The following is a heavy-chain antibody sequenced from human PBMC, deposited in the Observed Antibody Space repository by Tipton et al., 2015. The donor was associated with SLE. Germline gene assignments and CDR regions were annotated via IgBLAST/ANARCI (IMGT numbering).Heavy chain of an antibody. Sequence: LRLSCAASGFTFSSYEMNWVRQAPGKGLEWVSYISSSGSTIYYADSVKGRFTISRDNAKNSLYLQMNSLRVEDTAVYYCARDQGGQLVRAYFDYWGQGTLVTVSS. CDR3: ARDQGGQLVRAYFDY. CDR1: GFTFSSYE. CDR2: ISSSGSTI. D-gene: IGHD6-6*01. V-gene: IGHV3-48*03. J-gene: IGHJ4*02.